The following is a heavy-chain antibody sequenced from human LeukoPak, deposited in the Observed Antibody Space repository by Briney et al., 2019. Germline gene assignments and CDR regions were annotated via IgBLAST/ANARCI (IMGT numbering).Heavy chain of an antibody. V-gene: IGHV1-69*05. J-gene: IGHJ4*02. CDR2: IIPIFGTA. Sequence: SVKVSCKASGYTFTSYAISWVRQAPGQGLEWMGGIIPIFGTANYAQKFQGRVTITTDESTSTAYMELSSLRSEDTAVYYCARQDGGSYARHFDYWGQGTLVTVSS. D-gene: IGHD1-26*01. CDR1: GYTFTSYA. CDR3: ARQDGGSYARHFDY.